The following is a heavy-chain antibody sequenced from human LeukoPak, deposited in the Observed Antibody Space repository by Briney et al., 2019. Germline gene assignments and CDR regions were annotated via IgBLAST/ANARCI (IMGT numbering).Heavy chain of an antibody. CDR3: ARHQPYSSGWYPDY. J-gene: IGHJ4*02. D-gene: IGHD6-19*01. Sequence: SETLSLTCTVSGGSISSSSYYWGWIRQPPGKGLEWIGNIYYSGSTYCNPSLKSRVTISVDTSKNQFSLKLSSVTTADTAVYYCARHQPYSSGWYPDYWGQGTLVTVSS. V-gene: IGHV4-39*01. CDR1: GGSISSSSYY. CDR2: IYYSGST.